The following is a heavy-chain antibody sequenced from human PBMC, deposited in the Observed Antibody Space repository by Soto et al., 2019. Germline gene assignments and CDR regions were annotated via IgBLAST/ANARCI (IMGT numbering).Heavy chain of an antibody. Sequence: QVQLVQSGAEVKKPGASVKVSCKASGYTFTSYGISWVRQAPGQGLEWMGWISAYNGNTNYAQKLQGRVTMTTDTTTSKAYMELRGLRSDDTAVYYCAREFDFGSGTWDYYYYGMDVWGQGTTVPVSS. CDR2: ISAYNGNT. D-gene: IGHD3-3*01. V-gene: IGHV1-18*04. CDR1: GYTFTSYG. J-gene: IGHJ6*02. CDR3: AREFDFGSGTWDYYYYGMDV.